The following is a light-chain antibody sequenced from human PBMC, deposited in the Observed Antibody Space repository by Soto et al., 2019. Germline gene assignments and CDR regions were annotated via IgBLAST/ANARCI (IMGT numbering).Light chain of an antibody. CDR3: QQSSDWPWT. Sequence: EIVLTQSPDTLSLSPGERATLSCRASQSVSSYIAWYQQKPGQAPGLLIYDASNRATGIPVRFSGSGSGTDFTLTISSLEPEDFAVYYCQQSSDWPWTFGQGTKVEIK. V-gene: IGKV3-11*01. CDR2: DAS. J-gene: IGKJ1*01. CDR1: QSVSSY.